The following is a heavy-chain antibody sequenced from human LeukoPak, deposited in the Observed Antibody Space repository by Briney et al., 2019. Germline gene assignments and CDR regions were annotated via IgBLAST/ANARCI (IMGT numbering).Heavy chain of an antibody. CDR2: ISYDGSNK. Sequence: GGSLRLSCAASGFTFSSYAMHWVRQAPGKGLEWVAVISYDGSNKYYADSVKGRFTISRDNSKNTLYLQMNSPRAEDTAVYYCARVYDQLPDYWGQGTLVTVSS. J-gene: IGHJ4*02. CDR1: GFTFSSYA. V-gene: IGHV3-30-3*01. CDR3: ARVYDQLPDY. D-gene: IGHD2-2*01.